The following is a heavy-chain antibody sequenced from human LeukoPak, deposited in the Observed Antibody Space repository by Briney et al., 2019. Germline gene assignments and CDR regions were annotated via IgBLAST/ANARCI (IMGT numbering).Heavy chain of an antibody. CDR3: ARDPKGGFSYGWGAFDI. V-gene: IGHV3-30*03. D-gene: IGHD5-18*01. Sequence: GGSLRLSCAASGFTFSSYGMHWVRQAPGKGLDWVAVISNDGSKKYYADSVKGRFTISRDNSKNTLSLQVSSLRAEDTAVYFCARDPKGGFSYGWGAFDIWGQGTMVTVSS. CDR1: GFTFSSYG. CDR2: ISNDGSKK. J-gene: IGHJ3*02.